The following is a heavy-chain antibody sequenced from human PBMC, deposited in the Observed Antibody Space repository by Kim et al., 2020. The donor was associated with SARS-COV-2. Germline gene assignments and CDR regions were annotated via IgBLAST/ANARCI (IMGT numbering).Heavy chain of an antibody. CDR1: GFTFSSYA. CDR2: ISGSGCST. V-gene: IGHV3-23*01. J-gene: IGHJ4*02. D-gene: IGHD3-22*01. Sequence: GGSLRLSCAASGFTFSSYAMSWVRQAPGKGLEWVSAISGSGCSTYYANSVRGRFTISRDNSKNTLYLQMNSLRAEDTAVYYCAKEAGRSKSSGYYWYYFDYWGQGTLVTVSS. CDR3: AKEAGRSKSSGYYWYYFDY.